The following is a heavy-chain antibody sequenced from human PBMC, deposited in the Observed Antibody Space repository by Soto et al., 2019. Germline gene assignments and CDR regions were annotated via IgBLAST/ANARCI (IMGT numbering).Heavy chain of an antibody. V-gene: IGHV4-34*01. D-gene: IGHD7-27*01. CDR2: INHSGST. J-gene: IGHJ4*02. Sequence: TSETLSLTCAVYGGSFSGYYWSWIRQPPGKGLEWIGEINHSGSTNYNPSLKGRVTISVDTSKNQFSLKLSSVTAADTAVYYCARGWGRIFDYWGQGTLVTVSS. CDR1: GGSFSGYY. CDR3: ARGWGRIFDY.